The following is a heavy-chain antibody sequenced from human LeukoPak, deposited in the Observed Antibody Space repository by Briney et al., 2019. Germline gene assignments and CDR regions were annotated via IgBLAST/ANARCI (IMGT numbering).Heavy chain of an antibody. CDR1: GYTFINYG. J-gene: IGHJ5*02. V-gene: IGHV1-18*01. Sequence: ASVKVSCKASGYTFINYGISWVRQAPGQGLEWMGWISRYTGNTNYALQLQGRVTMTTDTSTSTAYMELSSLRSEDTAVYYCARLKRGIGAAGTSLRGWFDPWGQGTLVTVSS. CDR3: ARLKRGIGAAGTSLRGWFDP. CDR2: ISRYTGNT. D-gene: IGHD6-13*01.